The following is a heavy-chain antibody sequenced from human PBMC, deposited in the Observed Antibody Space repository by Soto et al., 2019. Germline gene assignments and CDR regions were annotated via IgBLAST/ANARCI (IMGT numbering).Heavy chain of an antibody. CDR3: AKRRGAGGHFDY. V-gene: IGHV3-23*01. CDR1: GFTFSSYA. D-gene: IGHD2-15*01. CDR2: VSIGGST. Sequence: GGSLRLSCTASGFTFSSYAMGWVRQGPGKGLEWVAVVSIGGSTHYADSVRGRFTISRDNSKNTLSLQMNSLTAEDTAVYFCAKRRGAGGHFDYWGQGALVTVSS. J-gene: IGHJ4*02.